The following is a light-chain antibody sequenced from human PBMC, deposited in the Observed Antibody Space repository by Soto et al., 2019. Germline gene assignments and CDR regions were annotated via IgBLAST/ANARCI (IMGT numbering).Light chain of an antibody. J-gene: IGKJ2*01. CDR3: QQYHSHPFT. Sequence: DIPMTQSPSTLSASVGDRVAITCRANQSLSSWLAWYQQKPRKAPKLLIYKASNLQSGVPSRFSGSGSGTEFSLTISSLQPDDFATYYCQQYHSHPFTFGQGTKLEIK. CDR1: QSLSSW. CDR2: KAS. V-gene: IGKV1-5*03.